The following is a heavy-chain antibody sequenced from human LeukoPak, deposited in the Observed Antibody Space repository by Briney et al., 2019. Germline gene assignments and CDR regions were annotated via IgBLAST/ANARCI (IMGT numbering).Heavy chain of an antibody. CDR1: GGSISSYY. V-gene: IGHV4-59*01. CDR3: ARVGYSYGLDY. CDR2: IYYSGST. Sequence: SETLSLTCTVSGGSISSYYWSWIRQPPGKGLEWIGYIYYSGSTNYNPSLKSRVTISVDTSKNQFSLKLSSVTAADTAVYYCARVGYSYGLDYWGQGTLVTVSS. D-gene: IGHD5-18*01. J-gene: IGHJ4*02.